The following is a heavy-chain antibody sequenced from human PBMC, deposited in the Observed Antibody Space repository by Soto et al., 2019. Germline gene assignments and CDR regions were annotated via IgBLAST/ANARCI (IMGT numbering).Heavy chain of an antibody. V-gene: IGHV1-18*01. CDR1: GYTFTNYG. D-gene: IGHD6-6*01. Sequence: QVQLVQSGAEVKKPGASVKVSCKASGYTFTNYGINWVRQAPGQGLEWLGWVSAYNGERRYARRVQARVIMTTDTSSTTAYMELMSLRSDDTAVYYCSRGTSIPASGDYWGQGTLVTVSS. J-gene: IGHJ4*01. CDR2: VSAYNGER. CDR3: SRGTSIPASGDY.